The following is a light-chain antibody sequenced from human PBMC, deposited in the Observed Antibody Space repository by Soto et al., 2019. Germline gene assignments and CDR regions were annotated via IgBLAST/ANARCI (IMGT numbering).Light chain of an antibody. Sequence: QSALTQPASVSGSPGQSITISCTGTSSDIGGYNYVSWYQQHPGKAPKLMIYEVSYRPSGVSNRFSGSKSAKTASLTISGLPAEDEGDYFCSPHRSTSTSYVFGTGTKLTVL. CDR3: SPHRSTSTSYV. J-gene: IGLJ1*01. CDR2: EVS. V-gene: IGLV2-14*01. CDR1: SSDIGGYNY.